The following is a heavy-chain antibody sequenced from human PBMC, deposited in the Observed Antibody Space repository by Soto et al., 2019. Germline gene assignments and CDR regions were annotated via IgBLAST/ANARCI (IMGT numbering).Heavy chain of an antibody. Sequence: QVQLVESGGGVVQPGRSLRLSFEASGFAFHGYAMPWAGQAPGKGLEWVAIIWYDGSNTYYGDSVKGRFTISRDNSKNTVYLQMNSLRVEDTAVYYCARDLKTRHCDYWGQGILVTVSS. CDR1: GFAFHGYA. D-gene: IGHD4-17*01. V-gene: IGHV3-33*01. J-gene: IGHJ4*02. CDR3: ARDLKTRHCDY. CDR2: IWYDGSNT.